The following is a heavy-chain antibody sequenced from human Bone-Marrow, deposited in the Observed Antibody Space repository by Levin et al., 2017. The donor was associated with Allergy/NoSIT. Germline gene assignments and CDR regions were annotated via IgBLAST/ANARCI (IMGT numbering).Heavy chain of an antibody. CDR1: GYDFTNYW. CDR2: IYPGDSDT. CDR3: ARLYSGDYADY. D-gene: IGHD4-23*01. J-gene: IGHJ4*02. Sequence: PGGSLRLSCSGFGYDFTNYWIGWVRQMPGKGLELMGIIYPGDSDTTYSPSFRGQVTISADKSISTTYLQWTSLKASDTAIYYCARLYSGDYADYWGQGTLVTVSS. V-gene: IGHV5-51*01.